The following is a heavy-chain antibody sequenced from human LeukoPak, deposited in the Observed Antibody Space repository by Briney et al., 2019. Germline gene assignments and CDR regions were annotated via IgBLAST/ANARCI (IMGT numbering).Heavy chain of an antibody. CDR2: ITWNGDRR. V-gene: IGHV3-9*03. J-gene: IGHJ3*01. CDR1: GFTFDDYA. Sequence: GGSLRLSCAASGFTFDDYAMHWVRQAPGKGLEWVSGITWNGDRRTYTDSVKGRFTISRDNAKSSLYLQMDSLRAEDMAFYYCARGAEPTVHIAASGPANAFDFWGQGTMVTVSS. CDR3: ARGAEPTVHIAASGPANAFDF. D-gene: IGHD6-13*01.